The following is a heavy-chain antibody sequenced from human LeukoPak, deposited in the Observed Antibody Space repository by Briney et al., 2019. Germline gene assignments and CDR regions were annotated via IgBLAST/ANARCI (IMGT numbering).Heavy chain of an antibody. J-gene: IGHJ3*02. Sequence: PSETLSLTCAVSGGSISSGGYSWSWIRQPPGKGLEWIGYIYHSGSTYYNPSLKSRVTISVDRSKSQFSLKLSSVTAADTAVYYCARAPAGDAFDIWGQGTMVTVSS. CDR2: IYHSGST. V-gene: IGHV4-30-2*01. CDR3: ARAPAGDAFDI. CDR1: GGSISSGGYS.